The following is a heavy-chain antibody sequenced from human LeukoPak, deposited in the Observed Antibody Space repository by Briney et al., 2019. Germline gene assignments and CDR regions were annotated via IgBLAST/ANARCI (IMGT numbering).Heavy chain of an antibody. J-gene: IGHJ6*04. CDR1: GGSISSSSYY. CDR2: IYYSGGT. V-gene: IGHV4-39*01. Sequence: SETLSLTCTVSGGSISSSSYYWGWIRQPPGKGLEWIGSIYYSGGTYYNPSLKSRVTISVDTSKNQFSLKLSSVTAADTAMYYCARHPSMTTVVMDVWGKGTTVTVSS. CDR3: ARHPSMTTVVMDV. D-gene: IGHD4-23*01.